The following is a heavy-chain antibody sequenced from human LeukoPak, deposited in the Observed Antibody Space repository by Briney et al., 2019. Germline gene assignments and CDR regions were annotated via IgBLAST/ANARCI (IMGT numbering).Heavy chain of an antibody. Sequence: GGSLRLSCAASGFTLSSYAMSWVRQAPGKGLEWVSAISGSGGSTYYADSVKGRFTISRDNSKNTLYLQMNSLRAEDTAVYYCAKDEGYCSSTSCLDFDYWGQGTLVTVSS. CDR2: ISGSGGST. V-gene: IGHV3-23*01. CDR1: GFTLSSYA. CDR3: AKDEGYCSSTSCLDFDY. D-gene: IGHD2-2*01. J-gene: IGHJ4*02.